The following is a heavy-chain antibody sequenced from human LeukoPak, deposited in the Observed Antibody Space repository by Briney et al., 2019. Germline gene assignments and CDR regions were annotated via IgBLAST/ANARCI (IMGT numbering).Heavy chain of an antibody. Sequence: PSETLSLTCTVSGGSISSYYWSWIRQPPGKGLEWIGYIYYSGSTNYNPSLKSRVTISVDTSKNQFSLKLSSVTAADTAVYYCARFSTGGWFVYWGQGTLVTVPS. J-gene: IGHJ4*02. D-gene: IGHD6-19*01. V-gene: IGHV4-59*01. CDR3: ARFSTGGWFVY. CDR2: IYYSGST. CDR1: GGSISSYY.